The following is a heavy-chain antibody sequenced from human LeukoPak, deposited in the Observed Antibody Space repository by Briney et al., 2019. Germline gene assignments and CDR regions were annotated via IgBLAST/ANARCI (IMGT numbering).Heavy chain of an antibody. CDR3: ATDRDSTHLNY. Sequence: PGGSLRLSCAASGFTFSDAWMNWLRQAPGKGLEWVGRIESKVHGGTLEYAAPVKGRFTISRDDSENTLHLQMSSLTTEDTAVYYCATDRDSTHLNYWGQGTLVAVSS. J-gene: IGHJ4*02. CDR1: GFTFSDAW. D-gene: IGHD5-24*01. CDR2: IESKVHGGTL. V-gene: IGHV3-15*04.